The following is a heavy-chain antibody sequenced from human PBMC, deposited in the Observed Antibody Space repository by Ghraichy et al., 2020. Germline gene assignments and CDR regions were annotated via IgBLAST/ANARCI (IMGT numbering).Heavy chain of an antibody. J-gene: IGHJ2*01. D-gene: IGHD5-24*01. Sequence: SQTLSLTCTVSGGSISSSSYYWGWIRQPPGKGLEWIGSIYYSGSTYYNPSLKSRVTISVDTSKNQFSLKLSSVTAADTAVYYCASRGRDDIQLGYFDLWGRGTLVTVSS. CDR2: IYYSGST. CDR3: ASRGRDDIQLGYFDL. V-gene: IGHV4-39*01. CDR1: GGSISSSSYY.